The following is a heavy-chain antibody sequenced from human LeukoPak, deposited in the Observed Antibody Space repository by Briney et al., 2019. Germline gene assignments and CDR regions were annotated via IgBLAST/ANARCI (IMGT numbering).Heavy chain of an antibody. CDR1: GFTFSSYA. Sequence: HPGGSLRLSCAASGFTFSSYAMSWVRQAPGKGLDWVSYISTSGSTIYYADPVKGRFTISRDNAKNSLYLQMNSLRAEDTAVYYCAREKFKTNWNDVFSYWGQGTLVTVSS. V-gene: IGHV3-48*04. CDR2: ISTSGSTI. CDR3: AREKFKTNWNDVFSY. J-gene: IGHJ4*02. D-gene: IGHD1-1*01.